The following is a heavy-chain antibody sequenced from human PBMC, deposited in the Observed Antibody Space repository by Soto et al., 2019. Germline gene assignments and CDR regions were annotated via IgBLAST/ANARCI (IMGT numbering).Heavy chain of an antibody. Sequence: DVQLLESGGDLAQPGGSLRLSCAASGFTFNNYAIAWVRQAPGKGLEWVSGITSSGAAYYADSVKGRFTISRDNSKNTLYLQMNSLRAEDTAVYYCARGESSVSARDFDPWGQGTLFTFSS. CDR2: ITSSGAA. J-gene: IGHJ5*02. CDR1: GFTFNNYA. V-gene: IGHV3-23*01. CDR3: ARGESSVSARDFDP. D-gene: IGHD3-22*01.